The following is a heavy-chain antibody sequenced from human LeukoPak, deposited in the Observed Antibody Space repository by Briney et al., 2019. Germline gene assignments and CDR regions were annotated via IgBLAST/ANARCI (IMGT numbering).Heavy chain of an antibody. J-gene: IGHJ6*03. D-gene: IGHD4-11*01. CDR1: GFTFRRYW. Sequence: GGSVTLLCAASGFTFRRYWMRRVRQAPGEGLEWVPNIKQDEGEKYYVDSVKGRFTVSRDNAKNSLHLQMNSLRAEDTAVYYCARESAYRRYDYYLYMDVWGEGTTVTVS. V-gene: IGHV3-7*01. CDR2: IKQDEGEK. CDR3: ARESAYRRYDYYLYMDV.